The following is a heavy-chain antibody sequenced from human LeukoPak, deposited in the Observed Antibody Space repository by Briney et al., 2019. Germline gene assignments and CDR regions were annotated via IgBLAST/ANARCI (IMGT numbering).Heavy chain of an antibody. V-gene: IGHV1-69*13. Sequence: SVKVSCKASGGTFSSYAISWVRQAPGQGLEWMGGIIPIFGTANYAQKFQGRVTITADESTSTAYMELSSLRSEDTAVSYCARSDYGDYFHYYGMDVWGKGTTVTVSS. D-gene: IGHD4-17*01. CDR1: GGTFSSYA. J-gene: IGHJ6*04. CDR3: ARSDYGDYFHYYGMDV. CDR2: IIPIFGTA.